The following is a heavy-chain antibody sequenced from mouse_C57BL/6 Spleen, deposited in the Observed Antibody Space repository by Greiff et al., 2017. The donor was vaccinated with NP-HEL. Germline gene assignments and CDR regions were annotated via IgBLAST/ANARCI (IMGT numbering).Heavy chain of an antibody. CDR1: GFTFSSYG. D-gene: IGHD1-3*01. CDR3: ARLRGKGYAMDY. V-gene: IGHV5-6*01. CDR2: ISSGGSYT. Sequence: EVKLMESGGDLVKPGGSLKLSCAASGFTFSSYGMSWVRQTPDKRLEWVATISSGGSYTYYPDSVKGRFTISRDNAKNTLYLQMSSLKSEDTAMYYCARLRGKGYAMDYWGQGTSVTVSS. J-gene: IGHJ4*01.